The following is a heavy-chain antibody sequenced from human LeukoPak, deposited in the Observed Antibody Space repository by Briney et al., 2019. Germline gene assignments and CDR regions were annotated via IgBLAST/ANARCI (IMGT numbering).Heavy chain of an antibody. CDR3: AKATTVTAYYYYYYMDV. CDR2: ISGSGGST. V-gene: IGHV3-23*01. J-gene: IGHJ6*03. D-gene: IGHD4-17*01. CDR1: GFTFSSYA. Sequence: GGSLRLSCAASGFTFSSYAMHWVRQAPGKGLEWVSAISGSGGSTYYADSVRGRFTISRDNSKNTLYLQMNSLRAEDTAVYYCAKATTVTAYYYYYYMDVWGKGTTVTVSS.